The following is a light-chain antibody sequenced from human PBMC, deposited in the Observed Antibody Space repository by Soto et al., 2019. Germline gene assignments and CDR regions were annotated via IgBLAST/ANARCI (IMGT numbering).Light chain of an antibody. Sequence: QSVLTQPPSASGTPGQRVTISCSGSSSNIGTNYVYWYQQLPGAAPKLLIYRSNQRPSGVSDRFSGSKSGTSASLAISGLRSEDEADYYCAAWDDSLSGPLFVFGTGTKLTVL. CDR2: RSN. CDR1: SSNIGTNY. J-gene: IGLJ1*01. V-gene: IGLV1-47*01. CDR3: AAWDDSLSGPLFV.